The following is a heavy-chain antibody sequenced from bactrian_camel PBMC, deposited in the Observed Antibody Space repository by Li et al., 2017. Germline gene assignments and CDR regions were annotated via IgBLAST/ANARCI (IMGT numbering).Heavy chain of an antibody. D-gene: IGHD2*01. CDR3: GAGTERRGYPCSVALGRAGFGY. J-gene: IGHJ6*01. CDR2: QYTGTATK. CDR1: MYTLRRYC. V-gene: IGHV3S1*01. Sequence: HVQLVESGGGSVQAGGSLRLTCAPASMYTLRRYCMGWFRQTPGKERAAVAAQYTGTATKYVADSVKGRFDISQDNAKNTVYLQMNSLTPEDTAMYYCGAGTERRGYPCSVALGRAGFGYWGQGTQVTVS.